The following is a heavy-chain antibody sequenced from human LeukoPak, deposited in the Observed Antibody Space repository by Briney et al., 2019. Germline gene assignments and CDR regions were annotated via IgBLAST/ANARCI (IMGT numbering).Heavy chain of an antibody. CDR3: AELGITMIGGV. CDR2: ISDSSSTK. Sequence: GGSLRLSCAASGFTFSSYGMSWVRQAPGKGLEWVSYISDSSSTKYYADSVKGRFTISRDNAKNSMYLQMNSLRAEDTAVYYCAELGITMIGGVWGKGTTVTISS. CDR1: GFTFSSYG. V-gene: IGHV3-48*04. J-gene: IGHJ6*04. D-gene: IGHD3-10*02.